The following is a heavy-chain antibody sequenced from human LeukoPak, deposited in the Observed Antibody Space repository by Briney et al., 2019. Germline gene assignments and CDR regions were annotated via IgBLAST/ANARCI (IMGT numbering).Heavy chain of an antibody. CDR2: IHYNGNT. Sequence: SETLSLTCTVSGGSISNKYWSWIRQPPGKGLEWIGYIHYNGNTNYNPSLKSRVTLSVDTSKNQFSLKLTSVTAADTAVYHCATLDGRNSYYDFWTGRNWFDPWGQGTLVIVSS. D-gene: IGHD3-3*01. CDR3: ATLDGRNSYYDFWTGRNWFDP. V-gene: IGHV4-59*01. J-gene: IGHJ5*02. CDR1: GGSISNKY.